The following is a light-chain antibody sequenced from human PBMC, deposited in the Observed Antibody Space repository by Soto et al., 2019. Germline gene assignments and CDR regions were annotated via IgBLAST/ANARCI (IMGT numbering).Light chain of an antibody. V-gene: IGLV2-8*01. CDR2: EVN. Sequence: QSVLTQPASVSGSPGQSITISCTGTSSDVGDYNYVSWYQQHPGKAPKVMIYEVNKRPSGVPDRFSGSKSGNTASLTVSGLQAEDEADYYCSSYAGSSNVFGTGTKVTVL. CDR1: SSDVGDYNY. CDR3: SSYAGSSNV. J-gene: IGLJ1*01.